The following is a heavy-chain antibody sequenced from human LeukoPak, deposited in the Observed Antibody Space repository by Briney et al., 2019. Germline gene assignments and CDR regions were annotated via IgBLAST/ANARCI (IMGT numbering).Heavy chain of an antibody. Sequence: PSVTLSLTCTVSGGSFSSSRDYWGWIRQPPGKGLEWIGSIYNSGSTSYNPSLKSGVTISVDTSKSQFSLKVSSVTATDTAVYYCASYSSGSMFAYWGQGTLVTVSS. CDR1: GGSFSSSRDY. J-gene: IGHJ4*02. CDR3: ASYSSGSMFAY. D-gene: IGHD5-18*01. V-gene: IGHV4-39*01. CDR2: IYNSGST.